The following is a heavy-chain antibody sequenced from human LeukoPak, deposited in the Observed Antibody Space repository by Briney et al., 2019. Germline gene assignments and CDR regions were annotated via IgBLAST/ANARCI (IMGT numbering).Heavy chain of an antibody. D-gene: IGHD4-17*01. Sequence: PSETLSLTCTVSGGSISSYYWSWIRQPPGKGLEWIGYIYYSVSTNYNPSLKSRVTISADTSKHQFSLKLSSVTAADTAVYYCASYMTTVTTQGWFDPWGQGTLVTVSS. CDR1: GGSISSYY. J-gene: IGHJ5*02. CDR3: ASYMTTVTTQGWFDP. CDR2: IYYSVST. V-gene: IGHV4-59*01.